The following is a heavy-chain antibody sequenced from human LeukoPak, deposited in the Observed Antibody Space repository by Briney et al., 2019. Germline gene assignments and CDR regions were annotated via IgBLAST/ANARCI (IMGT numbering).Heavy chain of an antibody. D-gene: IGHD2-15*01. Sequence: GGSLRLSCVGTGFTFTDYWMSWVRQAPGKGPEWVADIKQDGSEEYYVDSVKGRFTISRDNSKDTLYLQMNSLRAEDTAVYYCAKDGVYCSGGSCGHYYYYYMDVWGKGTTVTVSS. CDR3: AKDGVYCSGGSCGHYYYYYMDV. CDR2: IKQDGSEE. V-gene: IGHV3-7*01. J-gene: IGHJ6*03. CDR1: GFTFTDYW.